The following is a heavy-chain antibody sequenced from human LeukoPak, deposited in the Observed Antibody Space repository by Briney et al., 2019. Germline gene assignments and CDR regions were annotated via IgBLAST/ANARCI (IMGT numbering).Heavy chain of an antibody. Sequence: GGSLRLSCAASGFTFSSSAMSWVRQAPGKGLDWVSAISGSGDTTYYADSVKGRFTISRDNSKNTLYLQMNSLGAEDTAVYYCANQLAQALSSDDYWGQGTLVAVSS. CDR3: ANQLAQALSSDDY. D-gene: IGHD1-1*01. J-gene: IGHJ4*02. CDR2: ISGSGDTT. V-gene: IGHV3-23*01. CDR1: GFTFSSSA.